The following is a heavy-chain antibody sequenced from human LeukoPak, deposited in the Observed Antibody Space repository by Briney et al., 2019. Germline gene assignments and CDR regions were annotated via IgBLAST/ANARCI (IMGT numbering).Heavy chain of an antibody. J-gene: IGHJ4*02. CDR2: ISGSGGST. D-gene: IGHD3-3*01. V-gene: IGHV3-23*01. CDR1: GFTFSSYV. CDR3: AKGSAYADF. Sequence: AGSLRLSCAASGFTFSSYVMSWVRQAPGKVLEWVSTISGSGGSTYYADSVKGRFTISRDNPKNTLSLQMNSLRAEDTAVYYCAKGSAYADFWGQGTLVTVSS.